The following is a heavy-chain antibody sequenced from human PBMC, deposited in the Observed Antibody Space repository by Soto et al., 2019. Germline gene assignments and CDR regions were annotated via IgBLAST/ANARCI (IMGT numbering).Heavy chain of an antibody. Sequence: AMTLSVAWIVSGGSVSSGSYYWSWIRQPPGKGLEWIGYIYYSGSTNYNPSLKSRVTISVDTSKNQFSLKLSSVTAADTAVYYCARGNYYFSSGTYPPDIHPCCQGTVLTISS. V-gene: IGHV4-61*01. D-gene: IGHD3-22*01. CDR1: GGSVSSGSYY. CDR2: IYYSGST. CDR3: ARGNYYFSSGTYPPDIHP. J-gene: IGHJ5*02.